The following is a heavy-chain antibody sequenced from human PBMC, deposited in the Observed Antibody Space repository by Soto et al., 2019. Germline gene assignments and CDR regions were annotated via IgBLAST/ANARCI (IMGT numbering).Heavy chain of an antibody. V-gene: IGHV4-34*01. J-gene: IGHJ1*01. D-gene: IGHD6-13*01. CDR1: GGSFSGYY. CDR2: INHSGST. Sequence: QVQLQQWGAGLLKPSETLSLTCAVYGGSFSGYYWSWIRQPPGKGLEWVGEINHSGSTNYNPSLKSRVTISVDTSKNQFSLKLSYVTAADTAAYYCARGGIYSSSWRRRDFQHWGQGTLVTVSS. CDR3: ARGGIYSSSWRRRDFQH.